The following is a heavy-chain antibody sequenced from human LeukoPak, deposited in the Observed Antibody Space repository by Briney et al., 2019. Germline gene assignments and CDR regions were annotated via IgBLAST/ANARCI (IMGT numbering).Heavy chain of an antibody. Sequence: SETLSLTCTVSGASISSRPYYWGWIRQPPGKGLEWIGSISNSGSTYYSPSLKGRVTISVDTSKNQFPLKLSSVTAADTAVYYCARNPGDYGSWYFDLWGRGTLVTVSS. CDR2: ISNSGST. V-gene: IGHV4-39*01. J-gene: IGHJ2*01. CDR1: GASISSRPYY. D-gene: IGHD4-17*01. CDR3: ARNPGDYGSWYFDL.